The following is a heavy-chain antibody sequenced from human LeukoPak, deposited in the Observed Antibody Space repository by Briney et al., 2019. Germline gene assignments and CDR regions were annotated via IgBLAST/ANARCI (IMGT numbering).Heavy chain of an antibody. V-gene: IGHV1-3*01. CDR2: INAGNGNT. CDR1: GFTFTSYA. J-gene: IGHJ5*02. D-gene: IGHD3-3*01. Sequence: ASVKVSCKASGFTFTSYAMHWVRQAPGQRLEWMGWINAGNGNTKYSQKFQGRVTITRDTSASTAYMELSSLRSEDTAVYYCARATDFWSGYYFDPWGQGTLVTVSS. CDR3: ARATDFWSGYYFDP.